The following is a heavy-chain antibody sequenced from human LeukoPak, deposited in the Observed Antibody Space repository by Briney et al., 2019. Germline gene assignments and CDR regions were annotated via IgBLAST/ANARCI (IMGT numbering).Heavy chain of an antibody. D-gene: IGHD3-9*01. CDR3: ARDGLLRYFDWASDY. Sequence: GGSLRLSCAASGFTSSSYSMNWVRQAPGKGLEWVSSISSSSSYIYYADSVKGRFTISRDNAKNSLYLQMNSLRAEDTAVYYCARDGLLRYFDWASDYWGQGTLVTVSS. J-gene: IGHJ4*02. V-gene: IGHV3-21*01. CDR1: GFTSSSYS. CDR2: ISSSSSYI.